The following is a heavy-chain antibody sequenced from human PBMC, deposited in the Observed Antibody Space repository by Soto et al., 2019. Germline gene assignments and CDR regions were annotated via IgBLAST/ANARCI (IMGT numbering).Heavy chain of an antibody. Sequence: VQLLESGGGLVQPGGSLRLSCAASGFTFSSYAMSWVRQAPGKGLEWVSAISMSGASTYYADSVKGRFTISRDNSKNTLYLQMNSLRAEDTAVYHCAKKYCSGGICNSPAFDTWGQGTMLTVSS. D-gene: IGHD2-15*01. J-gene: IGHJ3*02. CDR1: GFTFSSYA. CDR3: AKKYCSGGICNSPAFDT. CDR2: ISMSGAST. V-gene: IGHV3-23*01.